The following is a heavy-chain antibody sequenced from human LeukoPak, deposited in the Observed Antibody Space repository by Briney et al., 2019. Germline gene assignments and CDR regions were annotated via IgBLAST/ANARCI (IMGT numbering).Heavy chain of an antibody. D-gene: IGHD3-3*01. CDR1: GYSISSGHD. CDR3: ARGGELRFFYIKWFDP. Sequence: TSETLSLTCAVSGYSISSGHDECWIRQPPEKGLEWIGTIYHSGSTYYSPSLKSRVTISVDTSKNQFSLKLSSVTAADTAVYYCARGGELRFFYIKWFDPLREGAMVTVSS. CDR2: IYHSGST. J-gene: IGHJ5*02. V-gene: IGHV4-38-2*01.